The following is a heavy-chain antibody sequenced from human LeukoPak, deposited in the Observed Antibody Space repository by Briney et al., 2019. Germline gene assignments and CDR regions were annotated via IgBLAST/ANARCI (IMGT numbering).Heavy chain of an antibody. J-gene: IGHJ6*03. CDR1: GGSISSYY. Sequence: SETLSLTCTVSGGSISSYYWSWIRQPPGKGLEWIGYIYYSGSTNYNPSLKSRVTISVDTSKNQFSLKLSSVTAADTAVYYCARDTASPNNYYYYYYMDVWGKGTTVTVSS. V-gene: IGHV4-59*01. CDR3: ARDTASPNNYYYYYYMDV. CDR2: IYYSGST. D-gene: IGHD1/OR15-1a*01.